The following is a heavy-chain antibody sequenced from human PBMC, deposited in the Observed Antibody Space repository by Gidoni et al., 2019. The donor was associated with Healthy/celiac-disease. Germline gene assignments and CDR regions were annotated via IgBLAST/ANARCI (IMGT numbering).Heavy chain of an antibody. V-gene: IGHV5-10-1*03. CDR3: AGLIGYSYGYGDYYYMDV. CDR2: VDPSDSDT. Sequence: EVQLVQSGAEVNKPGESLRISCKGSGYSFTSYWSSGVRQMPGKGLEGMGRVDPSDSDTNYSPSVQGHVTISADKSISTAYLQWSSLKASDTAMYYCAGLIGYSYGYGDYYYMDVWGKGTTVTVSS. J-gene: IGHJ6*03. D-gene: IGHD5-18*01. CDR1: GYSFTSYW.